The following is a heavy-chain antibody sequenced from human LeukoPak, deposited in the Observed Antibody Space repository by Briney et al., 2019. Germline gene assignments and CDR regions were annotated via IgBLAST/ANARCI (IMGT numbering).Heavy chain of an antibody. CDR1: GGSISSYY. CDR3: ARRSALAAAGTFDY. J-gene: IGHJ4*02. D-gene: IGHD6-13*01. Sequence: PSETLSLTCTVSGGSISSYYWSWIRQPPGKGLKWIGYIYYSGSTNYNPSLKSRVTISVDTSKNQFSLKLSSVTAADTAVYYCARRSALAAAGTFDYWGQGTLVTVSS. CDR2: IYYSGST. V-gene: IGHV4-59*08.